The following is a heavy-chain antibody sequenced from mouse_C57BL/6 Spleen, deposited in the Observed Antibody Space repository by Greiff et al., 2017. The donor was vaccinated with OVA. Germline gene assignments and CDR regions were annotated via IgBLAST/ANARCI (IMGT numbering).Heavy chain of an antibody. J-gene: IGHJ1*03. CDR2: IYPRDGST. V-gene: IGHV1-78*01. CDR1: GYTFTDHT. CDR3: ARSLYYGSRGWYFDV. Sequence: VQLQQSDAELVKPGASVKISCKVSGYTFTDHTIHWMKQRPEQGLEWIGYIYPRDGSTKYNEKFKGKATLTADKSSSTAYMQLNSLTSEDSAVYFGARSLYYGSRGWYFDVWGTGTTVTVSS. D-gene: IGHD1-1*01.